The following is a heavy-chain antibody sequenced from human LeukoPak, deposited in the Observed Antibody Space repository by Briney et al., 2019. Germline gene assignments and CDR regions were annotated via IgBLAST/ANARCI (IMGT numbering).Heavy chain of an antibody. CDR2: IYHSGST. Sequence: SETLSLTFTVSGYSISSGYYWGWIRQPPGKGLEWIGSIYHSGSTYYNPSLKSRVTISVDTSKNQFSLKLSSVTAADTAVYYCARAQWELSDYWGQGTLVTVSS. CDR1: GYSISSGYY. J-gene: IGHJ4*02. D-gene: IGHD1-26*01. V-gene: IGHV4-38-2*02. CDR3: ARAQWELSDY.